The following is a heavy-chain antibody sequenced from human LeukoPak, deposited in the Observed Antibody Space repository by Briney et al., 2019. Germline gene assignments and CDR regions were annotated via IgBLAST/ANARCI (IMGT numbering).Heavy chain of an antibody. CDR3: ARVRTDYDFWSGYRYYYYYMDV. J-gene: IGHJ6*03. D-gene: IGHD3-3*01. Sequence: GGSLRLSCAASGLTVSSNFMSWVRQAPGKGLEWVSITYSAGSTYYTDSVKGRSTISRDNSKNTLDLQMNSLRVEDTAVYYCARVRTDYDFWSGYRYYYYYMDVWGKGTTVTVSS. V-gene: IGHV3-53*01. CDR1: GLTVSSNF. CDR2: TYSAGST.